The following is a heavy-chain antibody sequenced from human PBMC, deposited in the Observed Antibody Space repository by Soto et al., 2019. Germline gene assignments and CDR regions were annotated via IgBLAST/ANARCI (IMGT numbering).Heavy chain of an antibody. CDR1: GGSFSGYY. J-gene: IGHJ4*02. D-gene: IGHD1-26*01. Sequence: PSETLSLTCAVYGGSFSGYYWSWIRQPPGKGLEWIGEINHSGSTNYNPSLKSRVTISVDTSKNQFSLKLSSVTAADTAVYYCAIFPIVGATFGSDFDYWGQGTLVTVSS. V-gene: IGHV4-34*01. CDR2: INHSGST. CDR3: AIFPIVGATFGSDFDY.